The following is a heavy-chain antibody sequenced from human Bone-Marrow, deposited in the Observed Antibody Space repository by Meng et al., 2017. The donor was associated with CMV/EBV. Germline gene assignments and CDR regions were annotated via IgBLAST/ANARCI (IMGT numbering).Heavy chain of an antibody. J-gene: IGHJ4*02. V-gene: IGHV3-9*01. CDR1: GFTFDDYA. Sequence: GGSLRLSCAASGFTFDDYAMHWVRQAPGKGLEWVSGISWNSGSIGYADSVKGRFTISRDNAKTSLYLQMNSLRAEDTAVYYCARVLLWGWEQLVGYYFAYWGRGTRVTGSS. D-gene: IGHD6-13*01. CDR2: ISWNSGSI. CDR3: ARVLLWGWEQLVGYYFAY.